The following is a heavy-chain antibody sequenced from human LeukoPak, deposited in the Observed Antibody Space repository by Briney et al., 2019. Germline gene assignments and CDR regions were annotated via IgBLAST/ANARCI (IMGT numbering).Heavy chain of an antibody. CDR1: GFTFSRYW. D-gene: IGHD1-26*01. CDR2: IKKDGSEK. Sequence: PGGSLRLSCAASGFTFSRYWMSWVRQAPGKWLEWVANIKKDGSEKYYVDSVKGRFPISRDNAQNSLYLQMNSLRAEDTAVYYCATGQYSGSTYYFDDWGQGTLVTVSS. J-gene: IGHJ4*02. V-gene: IGHV3-7*01. CDR3: ATGQYSGSTYYFDD.